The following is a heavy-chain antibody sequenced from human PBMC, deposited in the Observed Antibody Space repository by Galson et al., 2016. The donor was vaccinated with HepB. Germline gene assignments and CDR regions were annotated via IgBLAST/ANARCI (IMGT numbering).Heavy chain of an antibody. CDR2: VHSSGSS. Sequence: SETLSLTCTVSGVSISSYSWSWIRQPPGKGLEWIGYVHSSGSSFYNPSLWGRVTISVDTSKNHFSLKLDSVTAADTAVYYCARGTLSCTGHSCFYQYFDLWGRGILVSVSS. CDR1: GVSISSYS. V-gene: IGHV4-59*01. J-gene: IGHJ2*01. CDR3: ARGTLSCTGHSCFYQYFDL. D-gene: IGHD5-18*01.